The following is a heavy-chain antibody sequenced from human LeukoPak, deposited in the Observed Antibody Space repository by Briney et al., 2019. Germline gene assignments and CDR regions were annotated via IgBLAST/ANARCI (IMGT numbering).Heavy chain of an antibody. J-gene: IGHJ4*02. CDR1: GFTVSSNY. Sequence: PGGSLRLSRAASGFTVSSNYMSWVRQAPGKGLEWVSVIYSGGSTYYADSVKGRFTISRDNSKNTLYLQMNSLRAEDTAVYYCARDEGPYCSSTSCYGSKDYWGQGTLVTVSS. CDR2: IYSGGST. D-gene: IGHD2-2*01. V-gene: IGHV3-66*02. CDR3: ARDEGPYCSSTSCYGSKDY.